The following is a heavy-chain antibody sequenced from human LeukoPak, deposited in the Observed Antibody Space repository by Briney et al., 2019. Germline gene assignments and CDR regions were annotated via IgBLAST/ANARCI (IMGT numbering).Heavy chain of an antibody. CDR2: INPNSGGT. Sequence: ASVKVSCKASGYTFTGYYMHWVRQAPGQGLEWMGWINPNSGGTNYAQTFQGRVTMTRDTSISKAYMELSRLRSDDTAVYSCARGKNYYDSSSLFGYWGQGTLVTVSS. V-gene: IGHV1-2*02. CDR3: ARGKNYYDSSSLFGY. D-gene: IGHD3-22*01. CDR1: GYTFTGYY. J-gene: IGHJ4*02.